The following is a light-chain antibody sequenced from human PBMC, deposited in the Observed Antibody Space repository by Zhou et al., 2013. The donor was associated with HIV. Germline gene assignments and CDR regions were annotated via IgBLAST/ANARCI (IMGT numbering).Light chain of an antibody. CDR3: QQSFSVPPYT. CDR1: QTISRF. V-gene: IGKV1-39*01. CDR2: GSS. Sequence: DIQMTQSPSSLSASVGDRVVITCRASQTISRFLNWYQQKPGTAPKLLIYGSSSLQSGVPSRFSGRGSGTDFSLTISSLQPEDFATYYCQQSFSVPPYTFGQGTKLEIK. J-gene: IGKJ2*01.